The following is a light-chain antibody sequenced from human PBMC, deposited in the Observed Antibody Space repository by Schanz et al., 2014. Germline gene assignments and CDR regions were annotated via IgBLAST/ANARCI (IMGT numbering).Light chain of an antibody. J-gene: IGKJ1*01. Sequence: EIVLTQSPGTLSLSPGESATLSCRASQSVSSSFLAWYQQKPGQAPRLLIYASSSRATGIPDRFSGSGSGTDFTLTISRLEPEDFAVYYCQQYNNWLTWTFGQGTKVEIK. CDR3: QQYNNWLTWT. CDR2: ASS. CDR1: QSVSSSF. V-gene: IGKV3-20*01.